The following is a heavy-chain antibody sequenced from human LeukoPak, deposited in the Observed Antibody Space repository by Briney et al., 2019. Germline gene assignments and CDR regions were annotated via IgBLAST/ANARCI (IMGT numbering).Heavy chain of an antibody. CDR2: INHSGST. D-gene: IGHD3-16*01. CDR1: GGSFSGYY. CDR3: ARVRDYVWGSYGYFDY. J-gene: IGHJ4*02. V-gene: IGHV4-34*01. Sequence: SETLSLTCAVYGGSFSGYYWSWIRQPPGKGLEWIGEINHSGSTNYNPSLKSRVTISVDTSKNQFSLKLSSVTAADTAVYYCARVRDYVWGSYGYFDYWGQGTLVTVSP.